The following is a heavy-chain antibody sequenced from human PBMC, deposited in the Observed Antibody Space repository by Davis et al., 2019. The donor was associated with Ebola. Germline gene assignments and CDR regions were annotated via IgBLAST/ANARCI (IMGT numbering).Heavy chain of an antibody. V-gene: IGHV3-30-3*01. CDR3: AREPSTYYYDSSGYPFDY. J-gene: IGHJ4*02. D-gene: IGHD3-22*01. CDR1: GFTFSSYA. CDR2: ISYDGSNK. Sequence: PGGSLRLSCAASGFTFSSYAMHWVRQAPGKGLEWVAVISYDGSNKYYADSVKGRFTISRDNSKNTLYLQMNSLRAEDTAVYYCAREPSTYYYDSSGYPFDYWGQGTLVTVSS.